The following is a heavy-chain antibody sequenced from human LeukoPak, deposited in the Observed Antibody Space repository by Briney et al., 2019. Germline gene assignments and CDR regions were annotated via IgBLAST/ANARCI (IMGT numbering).Heavy chain of an antibody. J-gene: IGHJ4*02. CDR2: ISGSGGST. Sequence: GSLRLSCAASGFTFSSYAMSWVRQAPGKGLEWVSTISGSGGSTYYADSVKGRFTISRDNSKNTLYLQMNSLRAEDTAVYYCARDLGQQVNYWGQGTLVTVPS. CDR1: GFTFSSYA. V-gene: IGHV3-23*01. CDR3: ARDLGQQVNY. D-gene: IGHD6-13*01.